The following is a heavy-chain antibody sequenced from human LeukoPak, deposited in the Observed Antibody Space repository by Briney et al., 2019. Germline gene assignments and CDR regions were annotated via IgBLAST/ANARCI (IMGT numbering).Heavy chain of an antibody. CDR1: GFTFSSYW. CDR2: INSDGSST. V-gene: IGHV3-74*01. D-gene: IGHD3-3*01. J-gene: IGHJ4*02. Sequence: GGSLRLSCAASGFTFSSYWMHWIRQAPGKGLVWVSRINSDGSSTSYADSVKGRFTISRDNAKNTLYLQMNSLRAEDTAVYYCARLYYDFWSGSQSWGQGTLVTVS. CDR3: ARLYYDFWSGSQS.